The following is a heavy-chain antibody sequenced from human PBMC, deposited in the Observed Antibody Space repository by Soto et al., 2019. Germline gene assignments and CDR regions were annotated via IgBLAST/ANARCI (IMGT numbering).Heavy chain of an antibody. Sequence: PSETLSLTCAVYGGSFSGYYWSWIRQPPGKGLEWIGEINHSGSTNYNPSLKSRVTISVDTSKNQFSLKLSSVTAADTAVYYCARGERYSSSWYWWFDPWGQGTLVTVSS. J-gene: IGHJ5*02. CDR3: ARGERYSSSWYWWFDP. CDR1: GGSFSGYY. V-gene: IGHV4-34*01. CDR2: INHSGST. D-gene: IGHD6-13*01.